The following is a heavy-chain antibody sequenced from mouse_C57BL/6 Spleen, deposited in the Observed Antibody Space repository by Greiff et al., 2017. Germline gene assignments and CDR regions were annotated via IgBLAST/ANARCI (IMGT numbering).Heavy chain of an antibody. Sequence: EVQLQESGPELVKPGASVKISCKASGYSFTGYYMNWVKQSPEKSLEWIGEINPSTGGTTYNQKFKAKATLTVDKSSSTAYMQLKSLTSEDSAVYYCANYYSSNWYFDVWGTGTTVTVSS. CDR1: GYSFTGYY. CDR2: INPSTGGT. D-gene: IGHD1-1*01. CDR3: ANYYSSNWYFDV. J-gene: IGHJ1*03. V-gene: IGHV1-42*01.